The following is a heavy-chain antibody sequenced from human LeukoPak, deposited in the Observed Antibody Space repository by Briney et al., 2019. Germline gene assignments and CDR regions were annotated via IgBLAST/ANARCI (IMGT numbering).Heavy chain of an antibody. D-gene: IGHD4-17*01. J-gene: IGHJ4*02. CDR2: TNPSGGST. Sequence: PRASVKVSCKASGYTFTSYYMHWVRQAPGQGLEWMGITNPSGGSTSYAQKFQGRVTMTRDMSTSTVYMELSRLRSDDTAVYYCARDRVLGSYGRSLAYWGQGTLVTVSS. CDR1: GYTFTSYY. CDR3: ARDRVLGSYGRSLAY. V-gene: IGHV1-46*01.